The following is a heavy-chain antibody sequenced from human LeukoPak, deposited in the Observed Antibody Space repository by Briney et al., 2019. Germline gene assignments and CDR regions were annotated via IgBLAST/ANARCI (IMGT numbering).Heavy chain of an antibody. CDR2: IKQDGSEQ. J-gene: IGHJ4*02. Sequence: GGSLRLSCAASGFTFSHYYMSWVRQAPGRGLEWVANIKQDGSEQFYLDSVKGRFTISRDNAKNTLYLQMNSLRAEDTAVYYCARRVTYYDILTGYSYYFDYWGQGTLVTVSS. CDR1: GFTFSHYY. CDR3: ARRVTYYDILTGYSYYFDY. D-gene: IGHD3-9*01. V-gene: IGHV3-7*03.